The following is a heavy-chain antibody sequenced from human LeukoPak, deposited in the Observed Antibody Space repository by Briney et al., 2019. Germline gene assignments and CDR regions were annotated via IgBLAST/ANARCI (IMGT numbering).Heavy chain of an antibody. D-gene: IGHD3-3*01. J-gene: IGHJ5*02. CDR2: INHSGST. CDR3: ARGRITIFGTRWFDP. CDR1: GGSFSGYY. V-gene: IGHV4-34*01. Sequence: SETLSLTCAVYGGSFSGYYWSWIRQPPGKGLEWIGEINHSGSTNYNPSLKSRVTISVDTSKNQFSLKLSSVTAADTAVYYCARGRITIFGTRWFDPWGQGTLATVSS.